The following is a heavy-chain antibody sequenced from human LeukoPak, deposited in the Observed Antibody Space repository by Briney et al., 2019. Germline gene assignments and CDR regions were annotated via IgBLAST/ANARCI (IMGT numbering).Heavy chain of an antibody. V-gene: IGHV3-21*01. D-gene: IGHD3-22*01. Sequence: GGSLRLSCAASGFTFSSYSMSWDRQAPGKGLEWVSSISSTGSYIHYADSLKGRFTIYRDNAKNSLYLQMKRLRVEDTAVYYCARDSISMIVGRQKRGLDYWGQGTLVTVSS. CDR1: GFTFSSYS. J-gene: IGHJ4*02. CDR3: ARDSISMIVGRQKRGLDY. CDR2: ISSTGSYI.